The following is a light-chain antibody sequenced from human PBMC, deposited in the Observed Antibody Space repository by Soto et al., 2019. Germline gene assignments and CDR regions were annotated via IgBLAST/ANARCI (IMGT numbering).Light chain of an antibody. CDR3: QQGYSPPFG. Sequence: IQMTQSPSSLSASVGDRVTITCRASQSISSYLNWYQQKPGKAPKLQIYDASSLQRGVPSTFSGSGYGTDFTLTISSLQPADFATYYCQQGYSPPFGFGPGNTGDIK. J-gene: IGKJ3*01. CDR2: DAS. V-gene: IGKV1-39*01. CDR1: QSISSY.